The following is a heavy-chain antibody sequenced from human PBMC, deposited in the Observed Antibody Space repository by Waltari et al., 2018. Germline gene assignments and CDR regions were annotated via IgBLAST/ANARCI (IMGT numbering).Heavy chain of an antibody. D-gene: IGHD2-15*01. Sequence: EVQLVESGGDLVQPGGSLRLSCATSGITFRTYWMTWVRQAPGTGLVWGSRINTDGSITIYADSVRGRFTISRDNAKNTLYLQMNSLRVDDSAVYYCTRGVAEGFDPWGQGTLVTVSS. CDR2: INTDGSIT. CDR3: TRGVAEGFDP. CDR1: GITFRTYW. J-gene: IGHJ5*02. V-gene: IGHV3-74*01.